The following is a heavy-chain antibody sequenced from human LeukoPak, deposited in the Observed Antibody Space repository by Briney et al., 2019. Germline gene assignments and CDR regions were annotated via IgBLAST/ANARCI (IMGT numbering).Heavy chain of an antibody. CDR3: AKAGIGVVGYFDY. J-gene: IGHJ4*02. V-gene: IGHV3-23*01. CDR2: IRGSGGGT. D-gene: IGHD6-19*01. CDR1: GFTFSSYA. Sequence: QPGGSLRLSCAASGFTFSSYAMSWVRQAPGKGLEWVPTIRGSGGGTYYADSVKGRFTISRDNSKNTLYLQMNSLRDEDTALYYCAKAGIGVVGYFDYWGQGTLVTVSS.